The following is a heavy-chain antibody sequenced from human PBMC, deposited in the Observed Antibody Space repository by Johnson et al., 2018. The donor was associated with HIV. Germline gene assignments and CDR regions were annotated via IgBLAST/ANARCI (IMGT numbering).Heavy chain of an antibody. Sequence: VQLVESGGGVVQPGRSLRLSCAASGFIFSSYGMHWVRQAPGKGLEWVALTSYDGTYKYYIDSVKGRFTVSRDNSKNTLYLQMNSLRTEDTAVYYCARAGRFTMIQGAFDIWGQGTMVTVSS. CDR2: TSYDGTYK. CDR1: GFIFSSYG. CDR3: ARAGRFTMIQGAFDI. V-gene: IGHV3-30*03. D-gene: IGHD3-22*01. J-gene: IGHJ3*02.